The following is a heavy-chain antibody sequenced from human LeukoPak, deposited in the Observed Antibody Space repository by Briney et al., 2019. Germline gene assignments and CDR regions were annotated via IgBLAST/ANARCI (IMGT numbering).Heavy chain of an antibody. CDR1: GFTFNNAW. Sequence: GGSLRLSCAASGFTFNNAWMTWVRQAPGKGLEWVGRIKSKPDGGTTDYAAPVKGRFTISRDDPKNTLYLQMNSLKTEDTAVYYCTTAWFDPWGQGTLVTVSS. CDR2: IKSKPDGGTT. V-gene: IGHV3-15*01. J-gene: IGHJ5*02. CDR3: TTAWFDP.